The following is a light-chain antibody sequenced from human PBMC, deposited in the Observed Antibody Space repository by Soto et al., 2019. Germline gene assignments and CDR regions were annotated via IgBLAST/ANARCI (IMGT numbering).Light chain of an antibody. CDR3: QEYNNWPPWT. J-gene: IGKJ1*01. CDR1: QSVGTN. CDR2: GAS. V-gene: IGKV3-15*01. Sequence: EIAVTQSPATVSLSPGERATLSCMASQSVGTNLAWYQQRPGQAPRLLIYGASTRATGIPARFSGSGSGTGFTLTITSLQSEDFAVYYCQEYNNWPPWTFGQGTKVDIK.